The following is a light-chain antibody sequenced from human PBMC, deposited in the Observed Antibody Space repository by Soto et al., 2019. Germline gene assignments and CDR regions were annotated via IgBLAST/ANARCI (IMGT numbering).Light chain of an antibody. CDR1: SSDVGGYNY. J-gene: IGLJ1*01. Sequence: QSALTQPASVSGSPGQSITISCTGTSSDVGGYNYVSWYQQHPGKAPKLMIYEVSNRPSGVSNRFSGSKSGNTASLTISGLQPEAEADYYCSSSTSSSIDYVFGTGTKVTV. V-gene: IGLV2-14*01. CDR2: EVS. CDR3: SSSTSSSIDYV.